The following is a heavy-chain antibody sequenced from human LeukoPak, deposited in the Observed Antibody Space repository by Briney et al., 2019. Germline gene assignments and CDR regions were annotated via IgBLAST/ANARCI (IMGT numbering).Heavy chain of an antibody. CDR2: INHSGST. CDR1: GGSFSGYY. CDR3: ARGPNRYYFDS. J-gene: IGHJ4*02. D-gene: IGHD7-27*01. V-gene: IGHV4-34*01. Sequence: SETLSLTCAVYGGSFSGYYWSWIRQPPGKGLEWIGEINHSGSTNYNPSLKSRVTISVDTSKNQFSLNLSSVTAADTAVYFCARGPNRYYFDSWGQGTLVTVSS.